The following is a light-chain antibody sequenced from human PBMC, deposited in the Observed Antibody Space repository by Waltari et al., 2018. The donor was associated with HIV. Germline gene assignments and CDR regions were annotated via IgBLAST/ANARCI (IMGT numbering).Light chain of an antibody. CDR1: SGINVDTYR. CDR2: YKSDSDR. CDR3: MIWHSSAWV. Sequence: QAVLTQPASLSASPGTSASLTCSLRSGINVDTYRIYWYNPKPGSPPQYLLKYKSDSDRQQGSGVPSRFSGSKDASANAGILLISGLQSEDEADYYCMIWHSSAWVFGGGTKLTVL. V-gene: IGLV5-45*01. J-gene: IGLJ3*02.